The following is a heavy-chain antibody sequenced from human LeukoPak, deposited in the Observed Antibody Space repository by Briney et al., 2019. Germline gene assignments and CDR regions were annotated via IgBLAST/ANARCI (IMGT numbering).Heavy chain of an antibody. Sequence: TSVKVSCKASGYTFTSYDINWVRQATGQGLEWMGWISAYNGNTNYAQKLQGRVTMTTDTSTSTAYMELRSLRSDDTAVYYCARLLSSSALDYWGQGTLVTVSS. CDR2: ISAYNGNT. D-gene: IGHD6-6*01. J-gene: IGHJ4*02. CDR1: GYTFTSYD. V-gene: IGHV1-18*01. CDR3: ARLLSSSALDY.